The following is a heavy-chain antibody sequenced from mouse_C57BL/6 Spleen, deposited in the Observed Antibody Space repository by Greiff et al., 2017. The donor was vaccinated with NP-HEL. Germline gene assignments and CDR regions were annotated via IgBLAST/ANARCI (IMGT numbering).Heavy chain of an antibody. J-gene: IGHJ3*01. V-gene: IGHV1-72*01. D-gene: IGHD2-4*01. CDR2: IDPNSGGT. CDR3: AKDYDYDSWFAY. CDR1: GYTFTSYW. Sequence: QVQLKQPGAELVKPGASVKLSCKASGYTFTSYWMHWVKQRPGRGLEWIGRIDPNSGGTKYNEKFKSKATLTVDKPSSTAYMQLSSLTSEDSAVYYCAKDYDYDSWFAYWGQGTLGTVSA.